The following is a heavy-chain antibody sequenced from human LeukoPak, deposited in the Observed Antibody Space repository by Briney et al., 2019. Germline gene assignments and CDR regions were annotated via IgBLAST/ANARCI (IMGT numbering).Heavy chain of an antibody. CDR2: IVVGSGNT. V-gene: IGHV1-58*02. D-gene: IGHD3-9*01. Sequence: SVKVSCKASGFTFTSSAMQWVRQARGQRLEWIGWIVVGSGNTNYAQKFQERVTITRGMSTSTAYMELSSLRSEDTAVYYCAADPYDILTGNSYYYYGMDVWGQGTTVTVSS. J-gene: IGHJ6*02. CDR1: GFTFTSSA. CDR3: AADPYDILTGNSYYYYGMDV.